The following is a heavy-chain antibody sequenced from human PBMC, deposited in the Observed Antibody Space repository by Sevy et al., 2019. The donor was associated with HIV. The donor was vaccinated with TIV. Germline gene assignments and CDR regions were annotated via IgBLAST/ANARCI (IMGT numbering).Heavy chain of an antibody. Sequence: GGSLRLSCAASGFTFSSYAMHWVRQAPGKGLEWVAVISYDGSNKYYADSVKGRFTISRDNSKNTLYLQMNSLRAEDTAVYYCAREAMYRYYDSSREGAFDIWGQGTMVTVS. CDR1: GFTFSSYA. CDR3: AREAMYRYYDSSREGAFDI. D-gene: IGHD3-22*01. V-gene: IGHV3-30-3*01. J-gene: IGHJ3*02. CDR2: ISYDGSNK.